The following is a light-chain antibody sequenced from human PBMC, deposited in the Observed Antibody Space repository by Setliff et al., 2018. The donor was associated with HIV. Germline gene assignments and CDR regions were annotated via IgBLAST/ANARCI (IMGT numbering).Light chain of an antibody. Sequence: QSVLAQPASVSGSPGQSITISCAGTGSAVGGYNYVSWYQQHPGKAPKLMIYDVSNRPSGVSNRFSGSKSGRTASLTISGLQAEDEADYYCSSYAGSSTFVFGTGTKVTVL. CDR2: DVS. V-gene: IGLV2-14*03. CDR1: GSAVGGYNY. CDR3: SSYAGSSTFV. J-gene: IGLJ1*01.